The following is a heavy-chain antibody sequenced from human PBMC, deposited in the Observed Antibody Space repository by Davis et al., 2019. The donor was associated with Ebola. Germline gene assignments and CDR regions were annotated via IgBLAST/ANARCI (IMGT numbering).Heavy chain of an antibody. V-gene: IGHV3-48*03. J-gene: IGHJ6*02. D-gene: IGHD3-3*01. Sequence: PGGSLRLSCAASGFTFSSYEMNWVRQAPGKGLEWVSYISSSGSTIYYADSVKGRFTISRDNAKNSLYLQMNSLRAEDTAVYYCARDRAAPRHYDFWSGPYYYYYYGMDVWGQGTTVTVSS. CDR3: ARDRAAPRHYDFWSGPYYYYYYGMDV. CDR2: ISSSGSTI. CDR1: GFTFSSYE.